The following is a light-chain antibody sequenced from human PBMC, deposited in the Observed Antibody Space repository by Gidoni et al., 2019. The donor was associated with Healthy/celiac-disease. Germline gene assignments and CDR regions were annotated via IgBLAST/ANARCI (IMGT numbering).Light chain of an antibody. CDR3: QQYGSSPWT. Sequence: ETVLTQSPGTLSFAPGERATVTCRASQSVSSSYLAWYQQKPGQATRLLIYGASSRATGIPDRFSGSGSGTDFTLTISRLEPEDFAVYYCQQYGSSPWTFGQGTKVEIK. V-gene: IGKV3-20*01. CDR1: QSVSSSY. CDR2: GAS. J-gene: IGKJ1*01.